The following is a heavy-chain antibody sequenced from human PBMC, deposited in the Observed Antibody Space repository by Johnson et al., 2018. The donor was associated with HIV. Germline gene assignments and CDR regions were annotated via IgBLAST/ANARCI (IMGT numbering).Heavy chain of an antibody. Sequence: VQLVESGGGLVKPGGSLRLSCAASGFTFSSYAMHWVRQAPGKGLEWVAVISYDGSNKYYADSVKGRFTISRDNSKNTLYMQMNSLRAEDTAVYYCARDATYYYDSSGYDDAFDIWGQGTMVTVSS. V-gene: IGHV3-30-3*01. CDR3: ARDATYYYDSSGYDDAFDI. CDR1: GFTFSSYA. D-gene: IGHD3-22*01. J-gene: IGHJ3*02. CDR2: ISYDGSNK.